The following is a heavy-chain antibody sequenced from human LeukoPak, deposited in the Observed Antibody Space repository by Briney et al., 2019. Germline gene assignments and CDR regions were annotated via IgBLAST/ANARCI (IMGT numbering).Heavy chain of an antibody. D-gene: IGHD1-26*01. CDR2: ISSSSTI. CDR1: GFTFSSYA. CDR3: ARELGWEPRAFDI. Sequence: HPGGSLRLSCAASGFTFSSYAMSWVRQAPGKGLEWVSYISSSSTIYYADSVKGRFTIFRDNAKNSLYLQMNSLRAEDTAVYYCARELGWEPRAFDIWGQGTMVTVSS. J-gene: IGHJ3*02. V-gene: IGHV3-48*01.